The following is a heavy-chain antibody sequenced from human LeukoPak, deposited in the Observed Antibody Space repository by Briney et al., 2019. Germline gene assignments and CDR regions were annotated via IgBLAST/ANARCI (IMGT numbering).Heavy chain of an antibody. D-gene: IGHD3-22*01. CDR2: IRVEGVRK. CDR3: ARDLDDSRAFGVLDM. V-gene: IGHV3-30*03. J-gene: IGHJ3*02. Sequence: SLRLSCEASTFTLSNYCIHWVRPVPGEVMGWVSAIRVEGVRKYYANSVKGRLTMTRDNSKSTVYLQMSSLRAEDTAVYYCARDLDDSRAFGVLDMWGQGTMVTVSS. CDR1: TFTLSNYC.